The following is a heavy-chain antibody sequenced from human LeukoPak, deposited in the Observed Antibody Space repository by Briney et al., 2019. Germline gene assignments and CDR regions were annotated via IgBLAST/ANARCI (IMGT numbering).Heavy chain of an antibody. D-gene: IGHD6-19*01. J-gene: IGHJ4*02. CDR3: AKDFLSGWHKYYFDY. CDR1: GFTFRSYA. Sequence: PGVSLRLSCAASGFTFRSYAMSWVRQAPGKGLEWVSDISGSGGSTYYADSVKGRFTISRDNSKNTLYLQMNSLRAEDTAVYYCAKDFLSGWHKYYFDYWGQGTLVTVSS. V-gene: IGHV3-23*01. CDR2: ISGSGGST.